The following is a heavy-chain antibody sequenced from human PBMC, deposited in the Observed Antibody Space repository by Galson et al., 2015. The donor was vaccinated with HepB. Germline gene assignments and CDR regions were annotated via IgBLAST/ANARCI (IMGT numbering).Heavy chain of an antibody. D-gene: IGHD3-9*01. J-gene: IGHJ4*02. CDR1: GFSLSTSGVG. Sequence: PALVKPTQTLTLTCTFSGFSLSTSGVGVGWIRQPPGKALEWLALIYWDDDKRYSPSLKSRLTITKDTSKNQVVLTMTNMDPVDTATYYCAHRYYDILTGYYRYWGQGTLVTVSS. CDR2: IYWDDDK. CDR3: AHRYYDILTGYYRY. V-gene: IGHV2-5*02.